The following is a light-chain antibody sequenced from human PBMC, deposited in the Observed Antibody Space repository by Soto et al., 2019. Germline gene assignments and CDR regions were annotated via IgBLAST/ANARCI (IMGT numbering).Light chain of an antibody. Sequence: DIQMTQSPSTLSASVGDRVTITCRASQNLSVWLAWYHQKPGEAPKLQIYKASTLQNGVPSRFSGSGSGTEFTLTISSLQPDDFATYYCQHYNSYFGGGTKVEIK. CDR3: QHYNSY. V-gene: IGKV1-5*03. J-gene: IGKJ4*01. CDR1: QNLSVW. CDR2: KAS.